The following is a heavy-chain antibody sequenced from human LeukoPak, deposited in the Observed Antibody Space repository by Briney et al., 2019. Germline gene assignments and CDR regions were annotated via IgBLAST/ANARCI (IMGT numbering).Heavy chain of an antibody. J-gene: IGHJ4*02. V-gene: IGHV3-33*08. D-gene: IGHD5-12*01. Sequence: PGGSLRLSCAASGFTFSSYAMSWVRQAPGKGLEWVAVIWYDGSNKYYADSVKGRFTISRDNSKNTLYLQMNSLRAEDTAVYYCARGDYVGGYEPDDYWGQGTLVTVSS. CDR2: IWYDGSNK. CDR1: GFTFSSYA. CDR3: ARGDYVGGYEPDDY.